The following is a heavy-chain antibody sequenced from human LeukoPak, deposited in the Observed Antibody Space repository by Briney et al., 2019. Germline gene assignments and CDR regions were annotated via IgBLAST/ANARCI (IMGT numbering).Heavy chain of an antibody. J-gene: IGHJ4*02. V-gene: IGHV1-18*01. Sequence: GASVKVSCKASGYTFSSFGISWVRQAPGQGLEWMGWISAYNGNTKYAQKLQGRVTMTTDTSTSTAYMELRSLRSDDTAIYYCARDIYYYDSSAYYYFDCWGQGTLVTVSS. CDR2: ISAYNGNT. CDR1: GYTFSSFG. CDR3: ARDIYYYDSSAYYYFDC. D-gene: IGHD3-22*01.